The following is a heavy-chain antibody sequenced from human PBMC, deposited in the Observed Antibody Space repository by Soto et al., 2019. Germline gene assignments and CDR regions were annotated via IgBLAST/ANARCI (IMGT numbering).Heavy chain of an antibody. CDR2: INSDGNT. Sequence: PSETLSLTCTVSGGSLFGDYCTWIRQPAGGGLEWIGRINSDGNTNYSPSLKSRVTMSVDPSRKHFSLNLTSVTAADTASFFCARARWLENWFDPWRPGIQVAVAS. J-gene: IGHJ5*02. V-gene: IGHV4-4*07. CDR1: GGSLFGDY. CDR3: ARARWLENWFDP. D-gene: IGHD5-12*01.